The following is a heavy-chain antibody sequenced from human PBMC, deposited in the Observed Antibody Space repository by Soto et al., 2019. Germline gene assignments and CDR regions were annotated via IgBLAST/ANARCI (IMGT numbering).Heavy chain of an antibody. Sequence: GASVKVSCKASGYTFTSYYMHWVRQAPGQGLEWMGIINPSGGSTSYAQKFQGRVTMTRDTSTSTVYMELSSLRSEDTAVYYCAGLAAAGTQIMYYYCGMDVWGQGTKVTVSS. V-gene: IGHV1-46*01. CDR3: AGLAAAGTQIMYYYCGMDV. D-gene: IGHD6-13*01. CDR2: INPSGGST. CDR1: GYTFTSYY. J-gene: IGHJ6*02.